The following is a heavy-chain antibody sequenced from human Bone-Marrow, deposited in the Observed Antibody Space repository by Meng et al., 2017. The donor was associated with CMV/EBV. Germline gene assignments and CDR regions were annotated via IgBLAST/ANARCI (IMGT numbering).Heavy chain of an antibody. V-gene: IGHV3-72*01. CDR2: TRNKANSYTT. D-gene: IGHD3-10*01. J-gene: IGHJ4*02. CDR1: GFTFSSYW. CDR3: TGVTMVRGVIPNGDY. Sequence: GESLKISCAASGFTFSSYWMSWVRQAPGRGLEWVGRTRNKANSYTTEYAASVKGRFTISRGDSKSIAYLQMNSLKTEDTAVYYCTGVTMVRGVIPNGDYWGQGTLVTVSS.